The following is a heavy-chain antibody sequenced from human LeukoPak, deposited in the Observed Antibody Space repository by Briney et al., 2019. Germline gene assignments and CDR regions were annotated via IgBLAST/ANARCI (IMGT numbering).Heavy chain of an antibody. V-gene: IGHV3-21*01. CDR2: ISSSSSYI. CDR3: ARVGRGYGGNVV. CDR1: GFTFSSYS. D-gene: IGHD4-23*01. Sequence: PGGSLRLSCAASGFTFSSYSMNWVRQAPGKGLEWVSSISSSSSYIYYADSVKGRFTISRDNAKNSLYLQMNSLRAEDTAVYYCARVGRGYGGNVVWGQGTLVTVSS. J-gene: IGHJ4*02.